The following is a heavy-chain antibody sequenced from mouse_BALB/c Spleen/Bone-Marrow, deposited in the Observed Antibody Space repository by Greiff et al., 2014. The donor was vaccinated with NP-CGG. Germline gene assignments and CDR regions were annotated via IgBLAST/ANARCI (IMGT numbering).Heavy chain of an antibody. J-gene: IGHJ4*01. V-gene: IGHV1-14*01. Sequence: VQLQQSGPELVKPGASVKMSCKASGYTFTSYVMHLVKQKPGQGLEWIGYINPYNDGTKYNEKFKGKATLTSDKSSSTAYMELSSLTSEDSAVYYCARKVWYYAMDYWGQGTSVTVSS. CDR1: GYTFTSYV. CDR3: ARKVWYYAMDY. CDR2: INPYNDGT. D-gene: IGHD2-10*02.